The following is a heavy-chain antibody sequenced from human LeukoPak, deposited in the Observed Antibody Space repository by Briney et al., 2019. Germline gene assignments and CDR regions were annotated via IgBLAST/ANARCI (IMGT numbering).Heavy chain of an antibody. CDR2: IYYNGST. Sequence: SETLSLTCTVSGGSISSYYWSWIRQHPGKGLEWIGYIYYNGSTDYNPSLKGRVTISVDTSKNQFSLKLDSVTAADTAMYYCARDTGFYYDSSGFYEYWGQGALVTVSS. CDR3: ARDTGFYYDSSGFYEY. D-gene: IGHD3-22*01. CDR1: GGSISSYY. J-gene: IGHJ4*02. V-gene: IGHV4-59*06.